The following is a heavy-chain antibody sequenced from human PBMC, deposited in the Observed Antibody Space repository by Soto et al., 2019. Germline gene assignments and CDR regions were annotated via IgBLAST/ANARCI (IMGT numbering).Heavy chain of an antibody. CDR3: GRGTSYYYGSGNYSYYWVMAV. J-gene: IGHJ6*02. CDR2: IIPILGIA. Sequence: QVQLVQSGAEVKKPGSSVKVSCKASGGTFSSYTISWVRQAPGQGLEWMGRIIPILGIANYAQKFQGRVTITADKSTSTAYRGRSSLKSEDTAVYYCGRGTSYYYGSGNYSYYWVMAVGGQGPTVTVSS. V-gene: IGHV1-69*02. CDR1: GGTFSSYT. D-gene: IGHD3-10*01.